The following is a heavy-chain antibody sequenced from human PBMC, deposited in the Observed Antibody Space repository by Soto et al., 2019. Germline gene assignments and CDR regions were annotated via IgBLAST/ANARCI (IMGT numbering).Heavy chain of an antibody. CDR1: GFTFSGYW. CDR3: ARGNYGMDV. V-gene: IGHV3-74*01. Sequence: GGSLRLSCAASGFTFSGYWMYWVRQAPGKGLVWVSRINSDGKTTKYADSVKGRFTISRDNAENTLYLQMNSLGGEDTAVYYCARGNYGMDVWGQGTTVTVSS. CDR2: INSDGKTT. J-gene: IGHJ6*02.